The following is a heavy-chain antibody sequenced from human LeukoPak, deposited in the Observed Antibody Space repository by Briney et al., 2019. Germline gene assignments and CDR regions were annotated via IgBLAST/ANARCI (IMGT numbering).Heavy chain of an antibody. CDR3: AREGRQQLVLVDP. V-gene: IGHV4-38-2*02. Sequence: SETLSLTCVVSGYSISSGYYWGWIRQSPGKGLEWIGSIYHSGGTFYNPSLKSRVTISVDTSKNQFSLKLSSVTAADTAVYYCAREGRQQLVLVDPWGQGTLVTVSS. J-gene: IGHJ5*02. CDR2: IYHSGGT. D-gene: IGHD6-13*01. CDR1: GYSISSGYY.